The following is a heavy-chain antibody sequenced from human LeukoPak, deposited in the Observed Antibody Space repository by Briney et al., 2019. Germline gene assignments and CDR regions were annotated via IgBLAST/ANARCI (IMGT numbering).Heavy chain of an antibody. CDR2: IYHSGST. Sequence: PSGTLSLTCAVSGGSISSSNWWSWVRQPPGKGLEWIGEIYHSGSTNYNPSLKSRVTISVDKSKNQFSLKLSSVTAADTAVYYCASLERKFLPLHWYFDLWGRGTLVTVSS. CDR1: GGSISSSNW. CDR3: ASLERKFLPLHWYFDL. J-gene: IGHJ2*01. V-gene: IGHV4-4*02. D-gene: IGHD5-24*01.